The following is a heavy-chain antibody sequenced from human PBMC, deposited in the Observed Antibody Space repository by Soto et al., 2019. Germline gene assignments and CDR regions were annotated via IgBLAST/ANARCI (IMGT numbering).Heavy chain of an antibody. CDR1: GFTFSDFA. CDR3: AKMEGMDTWAYSFDY. Sequence: EVQVLESGGGLVQPGGSLRLSCAATGFTFSDFAMSWVRQAPGKGLEWVSRIYGGGNGPHYADSVKGRVTISRDNSKYTLHLQINSLRAEDTAVYYCAKMEGMDTWAYSFDYWGQGTLVTVSS. D-gene: IGHD5-18*01. J-gene: IGHJ4*02. V-gene: IGHV3-23*01. CDR2: IYGGGNGP.